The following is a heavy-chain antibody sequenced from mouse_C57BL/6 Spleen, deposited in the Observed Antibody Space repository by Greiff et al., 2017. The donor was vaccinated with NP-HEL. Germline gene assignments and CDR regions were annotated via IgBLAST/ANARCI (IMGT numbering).Heavy chain of an antibody. D-gene: IGHD1-1*01. Sequence: VQLQQSGAELVKPGASVKISCKASGYAFSSYWMNWVKQRPGKGLEWIGQIYPGDGDTNYNGKFKGKATLTADKSSSTAYMQLSSLTSEDSAVYFCARGDYYGSGDFDVWGTGTTVTVAS. CDR1: GYAFSSYW. CDR2: IYPGDGDT. J-gene: IGHJ1*03. CDR3: ARGDYYGSGDFDV. V-gene: IGHV1-80*01.